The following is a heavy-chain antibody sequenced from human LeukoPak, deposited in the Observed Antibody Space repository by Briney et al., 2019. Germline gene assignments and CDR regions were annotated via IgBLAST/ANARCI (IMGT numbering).Heavy chain of an antibody. D-gene: IGHD1-14*01. CDR1: GFTVRSNY. J-gene: IGHJ4*02. Sequence: PGGSLRLSCAASGFTVRSNYMSWVRQAPGKGLEWVSVIYSGGSKYYADSVKGRFTISRDNSKNTLFLQMNGLRAEDTAVYYCAGGPGDYFDFWGQGTLVTVSS. CDR2: IYSGGSK. V-gene: IGHV3-53*01. CDR3: AGGPGDYFDF.